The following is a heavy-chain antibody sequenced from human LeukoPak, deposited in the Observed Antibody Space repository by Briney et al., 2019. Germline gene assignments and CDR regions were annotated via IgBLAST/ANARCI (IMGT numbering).Heavy chain of an antibody. CDR3: AKDESEAAAGTEPTH. J-gene: IGHJ4*02. CDR2: ISYDGSNK. V-gene: IGHV3-30-3*01. D-gene: IGHD6-13*01. CDR1: GFTFSSYA. Sequence: PGGSLRLSCAASGFTFSSYAMHWVRQAPGKGLEWVAVISYDGSNKYYADSVKGRFTISRDNSKNTLYLQMNSLRAEDTAVYYCAKDESEAAAGTEPTHWGQGTLVTVSS.